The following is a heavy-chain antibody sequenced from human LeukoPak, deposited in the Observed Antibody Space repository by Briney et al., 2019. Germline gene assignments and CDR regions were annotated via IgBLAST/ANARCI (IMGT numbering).Heavy chain of an antibody. V-gene: IGHV3-43*02. Sequence: GGSLRLSCAASGFTFDDYAMHWVCQAPRRGLEGVSRISGDGGSTYYAGPVKGRFTISRDNSKNSLYLQMNSLRPEDTALYYCAKDTRFYEYGDYGLDYWGQGTLVTVSS. CDR3: AKDTRFYEYGDYGLDY. D-gene: IGHD4-17*01. CDR1: GFTFDDYA. J-gene: IGHJ4*02. CDR2: ISGDGGST.